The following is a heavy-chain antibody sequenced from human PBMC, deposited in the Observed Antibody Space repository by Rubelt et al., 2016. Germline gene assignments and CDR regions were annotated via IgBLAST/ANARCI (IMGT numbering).Heavy chain of an antibody. J-gene: IGHJ4*02. CDR2: IRGKAYGGTT. V-gene: IGHV3-49*05. Sequence: GGGLVKPGRSLRLSCTASGFTFGDYAMSWFRQAPGKGLEWVGFIRGKAYGGTTEYAASVKGRFTLSRDDSKSIANLQMNSLKTEDTAVYYCTRARVFGGVIANYFDCWGQGTLVTVSS. CDR1: GFTFGDYA. CDR3: TRARVFGGVIANYFDC. D-gene: IGHD3-16*02.